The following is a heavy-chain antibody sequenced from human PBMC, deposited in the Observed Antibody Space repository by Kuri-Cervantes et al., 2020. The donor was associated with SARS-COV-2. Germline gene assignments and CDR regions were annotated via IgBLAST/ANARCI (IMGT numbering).Heavy chain of an antibody. D-gene: IGHD3-22*01. V-gene: IGHV3-30*03. Sequence: GESLKISCAASGFTVSSYGMHWVRQAPGKGLEWVAVISYDGSNKYYADSVKGRFTISRANSKNTLYLQMNSLRVEDTAVYYCARGDDSSGYHVHPAYCDSWGQGTLVTVSS. CDR2: ISYDGSNK. CDR3: ARGDDSSGYHVHPAYCDS. CDR1: GFTVSSYG. J-gene: IGHJ4*02.